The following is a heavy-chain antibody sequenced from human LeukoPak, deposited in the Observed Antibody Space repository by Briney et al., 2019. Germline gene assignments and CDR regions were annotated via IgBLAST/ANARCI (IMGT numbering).Heavy chain of an antibody. J-gene: IGHJ4*02. CDR3: ARLGNSGSYEFDY. Sequence: KPSETLSLTCTVSGGSISSSSYYWGWIRQPPGKGLEWIGSIYYSGSTYYNPSLKSRVTISVDTSKNQFSLKLSSVTAADTAVYYCARLGNSGSYEFDYWGQGTLVTVSS. CDR2: IYYSGST. CDR1: GGSISSSSYY. V-gene: IGHV4-39*01. D-gene: IGHD1-26*01.